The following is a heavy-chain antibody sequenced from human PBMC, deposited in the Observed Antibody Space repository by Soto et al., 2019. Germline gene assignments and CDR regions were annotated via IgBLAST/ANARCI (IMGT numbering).Heavy chain of an antibody. V-gene: IGHV4-30-4*01. CDR2: IHYSGTT. CDR3: AREGGTGTGSLDV. J-gene: IGHJ3*01. CDR1: GDSISGSDFY. D-gene: IGHD1-1*01. Sequence: QVGLQETGPGLVKPSQTLSLTCAASGDSISGSDFYWDWICQSPGKGLEWIGYIHYSGTTYYNPSLKSRVTFSVDTSKNQFSLSLTSVTAADTAVYYCAREGGTGTGSLDVWGRGTMVIVSS.